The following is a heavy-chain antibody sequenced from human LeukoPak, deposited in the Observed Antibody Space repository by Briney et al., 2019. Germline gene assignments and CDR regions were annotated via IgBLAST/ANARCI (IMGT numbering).Heavy chain of an antibody. V-gene: IGHV1-2*02. CDR3: ARDRTRIAPAGTDWFDP. J-gene: IGHJ5*02. CDR1: GYTFTDYY. CDR2: INPNTGGT. Sequence: ASMKVSCKTSGYTFTDYYIHWVRQAPGQGLEWVGWINPNTGGTNYAQKFQVRVALTTDTSITTAYMELSRLRSDDTAVYYCARDRTRIAPAGTDWFDPWGQGTLVTVSS. D-gene: IGHD6-13*01.